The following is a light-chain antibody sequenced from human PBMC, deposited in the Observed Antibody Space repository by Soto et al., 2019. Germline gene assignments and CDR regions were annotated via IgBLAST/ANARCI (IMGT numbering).Light chain of an antibody. J-gene: IGLJ1*01. Sequence: QSVLAQPASVSGSPGQSITISCTGTSSDVGGYNYVSWYQQHPGKAPKLMIYEVSNRPSGVSNRFSGSKSGNTASLTISGLQAEDEADYYCSSYTSSSTLVFXTGTKVTVL. CDR2: EVS. CDR1: SSDVGGYNY. CDR3: SSYTSSSTLV. V-gene: IGLV2-14*01.